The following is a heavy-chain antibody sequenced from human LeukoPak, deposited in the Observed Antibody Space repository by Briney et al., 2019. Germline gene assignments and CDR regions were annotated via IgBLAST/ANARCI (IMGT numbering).Heavy chain of an antibody. CDR3: ARSYYYGSGSSLDY. CDR2: LYTDGST. J-gene: IGHJ4*02. D-gene: IGHD3-10*01. Sequence: GGSLRLSCAASGFTVSTNYMNWVRQAPGKGLIWVSILYTDGSTYYADSVKGRFTISRDNAKNSLYLQMNSLRAEDTAVYYCARSYYYGSGSSLDYWGQGTLVTVSS. CDR1: GFTVSTNY. V-gene: IGHV3-66*01.